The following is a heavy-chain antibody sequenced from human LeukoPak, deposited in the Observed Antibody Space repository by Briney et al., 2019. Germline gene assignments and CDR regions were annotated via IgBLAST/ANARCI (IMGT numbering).Heavy chain of an antibody. Sequence: GGSLRLSCAASGFTFSSYSMNWVRQAPGKGLEWVSSISSSSSYIYYADSVKGRFTISRDNAKNSLYLQMNSLRAEDTAVYYCARDITMVRGVHDAFDIWGKGTTVTISS. CDR2: ISSSSSYI. CDR3: ARDITMVRGVHDAFDI. V-gene: IGHV3-21*01. CDR1: GFTFSSYS. J-gene: IGHJ3*02. D-gene: IGHD3-10*01.